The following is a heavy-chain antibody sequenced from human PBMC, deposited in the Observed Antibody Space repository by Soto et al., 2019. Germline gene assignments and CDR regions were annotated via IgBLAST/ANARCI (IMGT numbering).Heavy chain of an antibody. CDR1: GFTVSSNY. Sequence: EVPLVESGGGLIQPGGSLRLSCAASGFTVSSNYMSWVRQAPGKGLEWVSVIYTDGSTYYADSVKGRFTISRDNSTNPLYLQMNSLRAEDTAVYYCAREGSGATVTTSRYFQHWGQGTLVTVSS. J-gene: IGHJ1*01. CDR2: IYTDGST. CDR3: AREGSGATVTTSRYFQH. D-gene: IGHD4-17*01. V-gene: IGHV3-53*01.